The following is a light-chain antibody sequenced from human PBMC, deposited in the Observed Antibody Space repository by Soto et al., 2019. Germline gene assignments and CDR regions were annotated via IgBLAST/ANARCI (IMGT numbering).Light chain of an antibody. CDR3: QDYHGSPPT. V-gene: IGKV3-20*01. CDR1: QSVSSDW. J-gene: IGKJ1*01. Sequence: TVLAQSPGTLSLSPGERAALSCRASQSVSSDWLAWYQQKPGQPPRLLIYGASNRATGIPDRFSGSGSGTVFTLTISRLEPEDFAFYFCQDYHGSPPTFGQGTMVEIK. CDR2: GAS.